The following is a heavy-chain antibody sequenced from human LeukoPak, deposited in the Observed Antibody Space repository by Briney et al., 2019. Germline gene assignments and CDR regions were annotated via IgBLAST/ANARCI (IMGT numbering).Heavy chain of an antibody. CDR3: AKDKSQVGVDSASTLVDH. V-gene: IGHV3-30*02. CDR2: IRFDGRDE. CDR1: GFTFRNFG. J-gene: IGHJ4*02. Sequence: PGGSLRLSCAASGFTFRNFGMHWVRQAPGKGLEWVAFIRFDGRDEYYVDSLKGRFTISRDNSKNTVYLQMNDLTSEDTALYYCAKDKSQVGVDSASTLVDHWGQGTLVIVSS. D-gene: IGHD2-8*02.